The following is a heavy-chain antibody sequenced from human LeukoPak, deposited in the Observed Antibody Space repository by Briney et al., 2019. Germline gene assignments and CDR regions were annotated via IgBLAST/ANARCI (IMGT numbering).Heavy chain of an antibody. CDR3: ARLHTMIAHFDY. CDR1: GYSISSGYY. V-gene: IGHV4-38-2*01. Sequence: PSETPSLTCAVSGYSISSGYYWGWIRQPPGKGLEWIGNIYHSGSTYYNPSLKSRVTISVDTSKNQFSLKLSSVTAADTAVYYCARLHTMIAHFDYWGQGTLVTVSS. J-gene: IGHJ4*02. D-gene: IGHD3-22*01. CDR2: IYHSGST.